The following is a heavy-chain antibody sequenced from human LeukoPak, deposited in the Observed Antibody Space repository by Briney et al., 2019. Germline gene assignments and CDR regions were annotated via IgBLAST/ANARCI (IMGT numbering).Heavy chain of an antibody. CDR2: ISSTSIYI. CDR1: GFTFSSYS. Sequence: PGGSLRLSCATSGFTFSSYSMSWVRQAPGKGLEWVSSISSTSIYIYYADSVKGRFTISRDNAKNSLYLQMNSLRAEDTAVYYCARDQKWDYYDSSGYYYPYYFDYWGQGTLVTVSS. CDR3: ARDQKWDYYDSSGYYYPYYFDY. J-gene: IGHJ4*02. V-gene: IGHV3-21*01. D-gene: IGHD3-22*01.